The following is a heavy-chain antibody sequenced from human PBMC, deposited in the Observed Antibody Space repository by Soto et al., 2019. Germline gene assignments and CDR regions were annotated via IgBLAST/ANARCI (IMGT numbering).Heavy chain of an antibody. D-gene: IGHD3-9*01. CDR3: ARGRYEVLTGYYPWSYHYYMDV. Sequence: QVQLQESGPGLVKPSETLSLTCTVSGDSISTYYWSWVRQPPGKGPEWIGYIYYTGSTNYNSSLKSQVTISVDTSKNQFSLKLSSVTAADTAVYYCARGRYEVLTGYYPWSYHYYMDVWGKGTTVTVSS. CDR1: GDSISTYY. CDR2: IYYTGST. J-gene: IGHJ6*03. V-gene: IGHV4-59*01.